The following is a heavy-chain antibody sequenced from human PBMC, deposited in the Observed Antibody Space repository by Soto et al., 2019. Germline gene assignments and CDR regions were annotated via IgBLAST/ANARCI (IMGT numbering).Heavy chain of an antibody. V-gene: IGHV6-1*01. J-gene: IGHJ5*02. D-gene: IGHD1-1*01. Sequence: SQTLSLTCAISGDSVSSNSSSWNWIRLSPSRGLEWLGRTYYRPKWYSVYAPSVKSLIRINPDTSNNQFSLQLNSVTPDDTGIYCCARGPGSLRPSAQGTLVTLSS. CDR3: ARGPGSLRP. CDR2: TYYRPKWYS. CDR1: GDSVSSNSSS.